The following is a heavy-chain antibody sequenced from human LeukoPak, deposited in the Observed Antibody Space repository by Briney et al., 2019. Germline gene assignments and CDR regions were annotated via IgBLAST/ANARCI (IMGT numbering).Heavy chain of an antibody. D-gene: IGHD3-10*01. V-gene: IGHV5-51*01. CDR3: ARSDPKLLWFGELPHWSDP. J-gene: IGHJ5*02. CDR2: IYPGDSDT. CDR1: GYSFTSYW. Sequence: GESLKISCKGSGYSFTSYWIGWVRQMPGKGLEWMDIIYPGDSDTRYSPSFQGQVTISADKAISTAYLQWSSLKASDTAMYYCARSDPKLLWFGELPHWSDPWGQGTLVTVSS.